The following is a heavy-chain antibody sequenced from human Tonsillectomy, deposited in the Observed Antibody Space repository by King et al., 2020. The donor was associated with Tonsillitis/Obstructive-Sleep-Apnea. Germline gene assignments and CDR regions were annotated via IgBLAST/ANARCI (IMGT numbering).Heavy chain of an antibody. Sequence: VQLVESGGGPVKPGGSLRLSCAASRFSFCAYSMNWVRQAPGKGLEWVSTISDSGDYIDYADSVKGRFTISRDNAKNSLYLQMNSLRAEDTAVYYCAREGLYWGQGTLVTVSS. CDR1: RFSFCAYS. V-gene: IGHV3-21*01. CDR2: ISDSGDYI. J-gene: IGHJ4*02. CDR3: AREGLY.